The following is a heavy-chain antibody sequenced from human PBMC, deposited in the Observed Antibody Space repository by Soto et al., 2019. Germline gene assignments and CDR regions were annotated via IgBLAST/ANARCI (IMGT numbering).Heavy chain of an antibody. CDR3: ARVVPTARHYFGY. Sequence: SETLSLTCTVSGGSISSGGYYWSWIRQHPGKGLEWIGYIYYSGSTYYNPSLKSRVTISVDTSKNQFSLKLSSVTAADTAVYYCARVVPTARHYFGYWGQGTLVTVSS. V-gene: IGHV4-31*03. J-gene: IGHJ4*02. CDR1: GGSISSGGYY. D-gene: IGHD3-10*01. CDR2: IYYSGST.